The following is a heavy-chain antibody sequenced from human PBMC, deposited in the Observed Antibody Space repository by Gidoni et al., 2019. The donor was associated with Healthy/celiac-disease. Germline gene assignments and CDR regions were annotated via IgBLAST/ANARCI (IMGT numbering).Heavy chain of an antibody. CDR2: IWYDGSNK. Sequence: QVQLVESGGGVVQPGRSLRLSCAASGFTFSSYGMHWVRQAPGKGLGWVAVIWYDGSNKYYADSVKGRFTISRDNSKNTLYLQMNSLRAEDTAVYYCARDHVAVSAFDIWGQGTMVTVSS. V-gene: IGHV3-33*01. D-gene: IGHD6-19*01. CDR1: GFTFSSYG. CDR3: ARDHVAVSAFDI. J-gene: IGHJ3*02.